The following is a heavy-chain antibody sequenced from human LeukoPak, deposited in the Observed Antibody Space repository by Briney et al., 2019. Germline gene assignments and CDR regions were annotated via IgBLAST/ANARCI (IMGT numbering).Heavy chain of an antibody. J-gene: IGHJ4*02. CDR1: GFTFSSYG. D-gene: IGHD4-23*01. V-gene: IGHV3-30*02. CDR3: GYGGNSLFDY. Sequence: GGSLRLSCAASGFTFSSYGMHWVRQAPGKGLEWVAFIRYDGSNKYYADSVKGRFTISRDNSKNTLYLQMNSLRAEDTAVYYCGYGGNSLFDYWGQGTLVTVSS. CDR2: IRYDGSNK.